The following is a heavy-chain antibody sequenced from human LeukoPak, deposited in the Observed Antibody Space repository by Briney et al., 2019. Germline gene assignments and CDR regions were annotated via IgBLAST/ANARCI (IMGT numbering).Heavy chain of an antibody. CDR2: INAGNGNT. CDR3: AFSSYYLQGNYYYMDV. CDR1: GYTFTSYA. D-gene: IGHD1-26*01. V-gene: IGHV1-3*03. J-gene: IGHJ6*03. Sequence: GASVKVSCKASGYTFTSYAMHWVRQAPGQRLEWMGWINAGNGNTKYSQEFQGRVTITRDTSASTAYMELSSLRSEDTAVYYCAFSSYYLQGNYYYMDVWGKGTTVTVSS.